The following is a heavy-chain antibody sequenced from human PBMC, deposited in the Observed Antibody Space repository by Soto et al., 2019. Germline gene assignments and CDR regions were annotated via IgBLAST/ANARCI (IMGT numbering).Heavy chain of an antibody. J-gene: IGHJ4*02. CDR2: IKSKTGGGTT. CDR1: EFTFTYAW. CDR3: TSLYYGH. V-gene: IGHV3-15*01. Sequence: AGGSLRLSCAASEFTFTYAWMSWVRQAPGKGLEWVGRIKSKTGGGTTDYAAPVKGRFTISRDESQNTLYLQMNSLKTEDTAVYYCTSLYYGHWGQGTLVTVSS. D-gene: IGHD3-16*02.